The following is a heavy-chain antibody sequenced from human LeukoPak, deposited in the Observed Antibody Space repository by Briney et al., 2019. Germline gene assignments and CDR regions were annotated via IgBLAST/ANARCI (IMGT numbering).Heavy chain of an antibody. Sequence: SETLSLTCTVSGGSISSYYWSWIRQPPGKGLEWIGCIYYSGSTNYNPTRKSRVTISVGTSKSQYSLKLSSVPAADTAVYYCARHRSGWLQSSFDYWGQGTLVTVSS. CDR3: ARHRSGWLQSSFDY. V-gene: IGHV4-59*08. CDR1: GGSISSYY. CDR2: IYYSGST. J-gene: IGHJ4*02. D-gene: IGHD5-24*01.